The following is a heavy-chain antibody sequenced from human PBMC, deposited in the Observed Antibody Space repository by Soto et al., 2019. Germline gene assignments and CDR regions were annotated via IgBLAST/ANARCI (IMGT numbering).Heavy chain of an antibody. D-gene: IGHD2-15*01. Sequence: PSQTLALTCGVSWYSASSNHLAWNCLSQSAWRGLEWLGRTYYRSKLYNWYAVSVRSRITINLDTPQNQLSLQLNSVTHEDTAVYYCARGRWSTFDYWGQGAQVTVSS. J-gene: IGHJ4*02. CDR3: ARGRWSTFDY. CDR1: WYSASSNHLA. CDR2: TYYRSKLYN. V-gene: IGHV6-1*01.